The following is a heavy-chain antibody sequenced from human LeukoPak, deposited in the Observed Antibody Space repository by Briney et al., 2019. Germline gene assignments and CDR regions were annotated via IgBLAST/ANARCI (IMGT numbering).Heavy chain of an antibody. D-gene: IGHD3-22*01. V-gene: IGHV3-20*04. CDR2: INWNGDST. CDR3: ARDLRVVITGSFDS. Sequence: GGSLRLSCAASGLSFDDYGLTWVRQAPGKGLEWVSGINWNGDSTDYADSVKGRFTISRDNAENSLYLQINSLRAEDTALYYCARDLRVVITGSFDSWGQGTLVTVSS. J-gene: IGHJ4*02. CDR1: GLSFDDYG.